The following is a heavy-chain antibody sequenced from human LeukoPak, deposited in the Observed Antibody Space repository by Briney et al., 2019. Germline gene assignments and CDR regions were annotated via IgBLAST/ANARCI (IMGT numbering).Heavy chain of an antibody. CDR3: ARDRRYCSGGSCYPYYFDY. D-gene: IGHD2-15*01. CDR2: IYYSGST. Sequence: SETLSLTCTVSGGSISSYYWSWIRQPPGKGLEWIGYIYYSGSTNYNPSLKSRVTISVDTSKNQFSLKLSSVTAADTAVYYCARDRRYCSGGSCYPYYFDYWGQGTLVTVSS. CDR1: GGSISSYY. V-gene: IGHV4-59*01. J-gene: IGHJ4*02.